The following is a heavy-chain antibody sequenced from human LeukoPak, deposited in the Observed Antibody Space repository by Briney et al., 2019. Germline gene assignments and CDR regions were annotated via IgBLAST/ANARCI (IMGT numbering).Heavy chain of an antibody. CDR3: ARDRLGSSSWYDRGFAGWFDP. Sequence: PSETLSLTCTVSGGSISSSSYYWGWIRQPPGKGLEWIGSIYYSGSTYYNPSLKSRVTMSVDTSKNQFSLKLSSVTAADTAVYYCARDRLGSSSWYDRGFAGWFDPWGQGTLVTVSS. CDR1: GGSISSSSYY. V-gene: IGHV4-39*07. D-gene: IGHD6-13*01. CDR2: IYYSGST. J-gene: IGHJ5*02.